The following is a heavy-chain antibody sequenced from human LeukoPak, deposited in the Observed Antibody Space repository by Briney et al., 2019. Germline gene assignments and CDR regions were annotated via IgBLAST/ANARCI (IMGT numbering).Heavy chain of an antibody. V-gene: IGHV3-33*06. CDR1: GFTFSSYG. D-gene: IGHD2-21*01. CDR2: IWYGGSNK. CDR3: AKDRWLWP. J-gene: IGHJ3*01. Sequence: GGSLRLSCAASGFTFSSYGMHWVRQAPGKGLEWVAVIWYGGSNKYYADSVKGRFTISRDNSKNTLYLQMNSLRAEDTAVYYCAKDRWLWPWGQGTMVTVSS.